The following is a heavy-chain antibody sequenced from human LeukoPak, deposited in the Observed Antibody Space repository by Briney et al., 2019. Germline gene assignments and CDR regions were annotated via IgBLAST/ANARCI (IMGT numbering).Heavy chain of an antibody. CDR1: GFTFSSYS. Sequence: GGSLRLSCAASGFTFSSYSMNWVRQAPGKGLEWVSSISSSSSYIYYADSVKGRFTISRDNAKNSLYLQMNSLRAEDTAVYYCARDSQYGDVNWFDPWGQGTLVTVSS. CDR3: ARDSQYGDVNWFDP. D-gene: IGHD4-17*01. J-gene: IGHJ5*02. V-gene: IGHV3-21*01. CDR2: ISSSSSYI.